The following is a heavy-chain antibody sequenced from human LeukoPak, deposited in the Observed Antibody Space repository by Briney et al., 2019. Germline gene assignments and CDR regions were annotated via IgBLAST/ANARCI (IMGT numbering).Heavy chain of an antibody. CDR3: GRPAGAVPDEY. CDR1: GFTFSHYP. J-gene: IGHJ4*01. Sequence: GRSRRLSCAVSGFTFSHYPMDWVRHAPGKVLVWVSRIDTGGSSTYYADSVKDRFTISRDNAKNTLYLQMNSLRAEDTAVYYCGRPAGAVPDEYWGHGILVT. CDR2: IDTGGSST. D-gene: IGHD6-19*01. V-gene: IGHV3-74*01.